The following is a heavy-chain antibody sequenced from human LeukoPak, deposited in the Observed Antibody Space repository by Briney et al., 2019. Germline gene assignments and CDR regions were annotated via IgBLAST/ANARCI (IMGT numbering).Heavy chain of an antibody. J-gene: IGHJ4*02. CDR2: IYYSGST. Sequence: SETLSLTCTVFGGSISSYYWSWIRQPPGKGLEWIGYIYYSGSTNYNPSLKSRVTISVDTSKNQFSLKLSSVTAADTAVYYCASQSAIAAVAWAPFDYWGQGTLVTVSS. CDR3: ASQSAIAAVAWAPFDY. V-gene: IGHV4-59*08. CDR1: GGSISSYY. D-gene: IGHD6-13*01.